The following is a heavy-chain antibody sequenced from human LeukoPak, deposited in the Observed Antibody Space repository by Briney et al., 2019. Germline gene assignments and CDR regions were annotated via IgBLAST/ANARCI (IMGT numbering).Heavy chain of an antibody. CDR3: ASQSSGPGPAYYYYYGMDV. V-gene: IGHV1-2*02. CDR1: GYTLTGYY. D-gene: IGHD6-19*01. CDR2: INPNSGGT. Sequence: ASVKVSCKASGYTLTGYYMHWVRQAPGQGLEWMGWINPNSGGTNYAQKFQGRVTMTRDTSISPAYMELSRLRSDDTAVYYCASQSSGPGPAYYYYYGMDVWGQGPTVTVSS. J-gene: IGHJ6*02.